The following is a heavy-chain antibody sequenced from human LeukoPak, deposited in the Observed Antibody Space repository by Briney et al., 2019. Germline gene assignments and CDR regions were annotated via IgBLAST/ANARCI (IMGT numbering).Heavy chain of an antibody. V-gene: IGHV3-30-3*01. CDR2: ISYDGSNK. J-gene: IGHJ4*02. CDR3: AREPSYYFDY. Sequence: GRSLRLSCAASGFTFSSYAMHWVRHAPGKGLEWVAVISYDGSNKYYADSVKGRFTVSRDNSKNTLYLQMNSLRAEDTAVYYCAREPSYYFDYWGQGTLVTVSS. CDR1: GFTFSSYA.